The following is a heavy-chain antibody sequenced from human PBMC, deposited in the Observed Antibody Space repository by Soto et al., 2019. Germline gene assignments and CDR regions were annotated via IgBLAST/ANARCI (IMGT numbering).Heavy chain of an antibody. D-gene: IGHD4-17*01. CDR2: ISSAGTYT. J-gene: IGHJ3*01. Sequence: EVFLVESGGGLVKPGGSLRLSCAASGFNFNISTMNWVRQAPGKGLEWVSSISSAGTYTYYADSLKGRFTISRDNSKNSLFLHMSSLRAEDTALYFCARVYGLWGQGTMVTVSS. CDR1: GFNFNIST. V-gene: IGHV3-21*06. CDR3: ARVYGL.